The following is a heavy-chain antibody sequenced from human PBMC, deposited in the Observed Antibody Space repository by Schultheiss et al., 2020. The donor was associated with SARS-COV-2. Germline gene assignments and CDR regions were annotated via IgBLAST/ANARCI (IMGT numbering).Heavy chain of an antibody. CDR1: GFTFSSYA. J-gene: IGHJ6*03. Sequence: GGSLRLSCAASGFTFSSYAMSWVRQAPGKGLEWVSSVSGSGDSTYYADSVKGRFTISRDNAKNSLYLQMNSLRAEDTAVYYCAREEDTAMDSYYYYYMDVWGKGTTVTVSS. CDR3: AREEDTAMDSYYYYYMDV. V-gene: IGHV3-23*01. CDR2: VSGSGDST. D-gene: IGHD5-18*01.